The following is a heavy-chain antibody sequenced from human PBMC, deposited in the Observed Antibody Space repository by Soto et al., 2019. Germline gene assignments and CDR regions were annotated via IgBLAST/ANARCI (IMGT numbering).Heavy chain of an antibody. CDR3: ASVTRTCISTSCYRSYSGMDA. J-gene: IGHJ6*02. CDR2: IYYSGST. CDR1: GGSISSGGYY. V-gene: IGHV4-31*03. D-gene: IGHD2-2*02. Sequence: SETLSLTCTVSGGSISSGGYYWSWIRQHPGEGLEWIGYIYYSGSTYYNPSLKSRVTISVDTSKNQFSLKLSSVTAADTAVYYCASVTRTCISTSCYRSYSGMDAWGQRNTVPVSS.